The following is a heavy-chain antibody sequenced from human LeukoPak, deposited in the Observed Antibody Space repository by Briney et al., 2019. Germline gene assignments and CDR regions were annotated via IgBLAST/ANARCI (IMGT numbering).Heavy chain of an antibody. CDR3: ARDRYYYDSSGIWETDY. V-gene: IGHV1-69*04. CDR2: IIPILGIA. Sequence: ASVKVSCKASGGTFSSYAISWVRQAPGQGLEWMGRIIPILGIANYAQKFQGRVTITADKSTSTAYMELSSLRSEDTAVYYCARDRYYYDSSGIWETDYWGQGTLVTVSS. D-gene: IGHD3-22*01. CDR1: GGTFSSYA. J-gene: IGHJ4*02.